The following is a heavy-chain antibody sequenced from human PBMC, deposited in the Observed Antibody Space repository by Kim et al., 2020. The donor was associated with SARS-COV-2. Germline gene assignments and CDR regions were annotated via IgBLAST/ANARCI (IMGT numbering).Heavy chain of an antibody. CDR3: ARDYGGGGGIAVMGGRIYYYYYGMDV. Sequence: ASVKVSCKASGYTFTSYGISWVRQAPGQGLEWMGWISAYNGNTNYAQKLQGRVTMTTDTSTSTAYMELRSLRSDDTAVYYCARDYGGGGGIAVMGGRIYYYYYGMDVWGQGTTVTVSS. V-gene: IGHV1-18*01. CDR1: GYTFTSYG. J-gene: IGHJ6*02. D-gene: IGHD6-19*01. CDR2: ISAYNGNT.